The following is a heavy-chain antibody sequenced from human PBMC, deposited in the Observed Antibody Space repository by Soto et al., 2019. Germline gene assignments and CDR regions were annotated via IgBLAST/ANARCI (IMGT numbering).Heavy chain of an antibody. CDR2: IYSSGSA. CDR3: ARGFSSVSMDA. Sequence: TLSLTCTFSGDSVSSGGYYWSWIRQPPGKGLEWIGYIYSSGSANYNPSLKSRVTISRDTSKNQISLKVASVTAADTAGYYCARGFSSVSMDAWGQGTTVTVSS. CDR1: GDSVSSGGYY. V-gene: IGHV4-61*08. J-gene: IGHJ6*02. D-gene: IGHD6-19*01.